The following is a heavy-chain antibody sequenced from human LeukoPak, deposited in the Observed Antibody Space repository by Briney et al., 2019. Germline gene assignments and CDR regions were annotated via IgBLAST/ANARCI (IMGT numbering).Heavy chain of an antibody. V-gene: IGHV3-11*06. CDR2: ISSSSTYI. CDR3: ARDLTYGSWYDY. D-gene: IGHD6-13*01. J-gene: IGHJ4*02. Sequence: GGSLRLSCAASGFTFSDYYMSWIRQAPGKGLEWVSSISSSSTYIYYVDSVKGRFTISRDDAKNSLYLQMNSLRPEDTALYYCARDLTYGSWYDYWGQGTLVTVSS. CDR1: GFTFSDYY.